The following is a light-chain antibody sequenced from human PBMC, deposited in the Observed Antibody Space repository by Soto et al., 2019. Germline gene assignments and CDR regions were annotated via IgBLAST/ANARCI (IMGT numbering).Light chain of an antibody. Sequence: EIVMTQSPATLSVSPAERATLSCRASQSVSSNLAWYQQKPGQAPRLLIYGASTRAIGIPARFSGSVSGTEFSLTISSLQSEDFAVYDCHQNNSWPRTFGQGTKVEIK. CDR3: HQNNSWPRT. CDR2: GAS. CDR1: QSVSSN. J-gene: IGKJ1*01. V-gene: IGKV3-15*01.